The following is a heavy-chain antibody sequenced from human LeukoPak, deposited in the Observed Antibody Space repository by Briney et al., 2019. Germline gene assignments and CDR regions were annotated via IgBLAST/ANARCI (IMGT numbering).Heavy chain of an antibody. J-gene: IGHJ4*02. V-gene: IGHV3-23*01. CDR2: ISGSGGST. CDR3: ANYYYDSSGYIAN. Sequence: GGSLRLSCAASGFTFSTYSMNWVRQAPGKGLEWVSAISGSGGSTYYADSVKGRFTISRDNSKNTLYLQMNSLRAEDTAVYYCANYYYDSSGYIANWGQGTLVTVSS. CDR1: GFTFSTYS. D-gene: IGHD3-22*01.